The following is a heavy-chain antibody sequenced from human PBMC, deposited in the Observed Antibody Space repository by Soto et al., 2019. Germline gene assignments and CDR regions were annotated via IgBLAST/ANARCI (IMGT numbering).Heavy chain of an antibody. CDR2: ISGSGGST. CDR1: GFTFSSYA. D-gene: IGHD3-10*01. V-gene: IGHV3-23*01. CDR3: AKASITMVRGVTEYYFDY. J-gene: IGHJ4*02. Sequence: EVQLLESGGGLVQPGGSLRLSCAASGFTFSSYAMSWVRQAPGKGLEWVSDISGSGGSTYYADSVKGRFTISRDNSKNTLYLQMNSLRAEDTAVYYCAKASITMVRGVTEYYFDYWGQGTLVTVSS.